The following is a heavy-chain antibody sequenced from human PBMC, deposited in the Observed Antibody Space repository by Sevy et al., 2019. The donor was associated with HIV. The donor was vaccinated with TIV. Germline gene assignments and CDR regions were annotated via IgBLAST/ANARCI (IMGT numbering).Heavy chain of an antibody. CDR1: GYSISSGHY. D-gene: IGHD6-13*01. Sequence: SETLSLTCAVSGYSISSGHYWGWIRQPPGKGLEWIGTIYHSGSTYYNPSLKSRVAIAVDTSKNQFSLKLNSVTAADTAVYYCARILREEQLISDFDYWGHGTLVTVSS. J-gene: IGHJ4*01. CDR2: IYHSGST. V-gene: IGHV4-38-2*01. CDR3: ARILREEQLISDFDY.